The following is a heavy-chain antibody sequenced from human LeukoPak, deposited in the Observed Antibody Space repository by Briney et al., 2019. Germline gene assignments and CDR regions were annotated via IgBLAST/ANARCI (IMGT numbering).Heavy chain of an antibody. CDR2: IGNSGSSI. D-gene: IGHD6-13*01. Sequence: GGSLRLSCAASGFTFSRCEMSWVRQAPGKGLEWVSHIGNSGSSIYYADSVKGRFTISRDNAKNSLYLQMNSLRAEDTAVYYCTTIRCIAAGGTRFDPWGQGTLVTVSS. V-gene: IGHV3-48*03. CDR1: GFTFSRCE. CDR3: TTIRCIAAGGTRFDP. J-gene: IGHJ5*02.